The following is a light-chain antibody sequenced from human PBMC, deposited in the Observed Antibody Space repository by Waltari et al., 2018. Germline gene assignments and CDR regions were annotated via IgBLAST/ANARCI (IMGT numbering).Light chain of an antibody. CDR2: AVS. V-gene: IGLV2-8*01. CDR1: TTDVVGYNY. CDR3: SSYAGSNNLV. J-gene: IGLJ2*01. Sequence: XALXXPPSASXSPGQSVTIPCTGTTTDVVGYNYVIWYQQHPGKAPKLMIYAVSNXXSGVPDRFSGSKSGNTASLTVSGLQAEDEADYYCSSYAGSNNLVFGGGTKLTVL.